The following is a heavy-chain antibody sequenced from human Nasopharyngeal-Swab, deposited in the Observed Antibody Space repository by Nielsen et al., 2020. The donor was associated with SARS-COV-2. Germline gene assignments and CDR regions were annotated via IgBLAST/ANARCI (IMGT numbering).Heavy chain of an antibody. Sequence: GESLKISCAASGFAFTDYSMDWVRQAPGKGLEWVSYITSSSSTRYHADSVKGRFTVSRDNAKNSLYLQMSSLRDEDTAVYYCVREFEATGATYLDYWGLGTLVTVSS. CDR3: VREFEATGATYLDY. CDR2: ITSSSSTR. J-gene: IGHJ4*02. D-gene: IGHD1-26*01. CDR1: GFAFTDYS. V-gene: IGHV3-48*02.